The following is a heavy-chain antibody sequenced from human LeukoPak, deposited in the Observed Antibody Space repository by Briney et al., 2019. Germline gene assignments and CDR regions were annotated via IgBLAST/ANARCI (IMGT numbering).Heavy chain of an antibody. J-gene: IGHJ4*02. CDR1: GFTFSSYS. CDR3: ARPETYYYDSSGYRY. D-gene: IGHD3-22*01. Sequence: PGGSLRLSCAASGFTFSSYSMNWVRQAPGKGLEWVSSISSSSSYIYYADSVKGRFTISRDNAKNSLYLQMNSLRAEDTAVYYCARPETYYYDSSGYRYWGQGTLVTVSS. V-gene: IGHV3-21*01. CDR2: ISSSSSYI.